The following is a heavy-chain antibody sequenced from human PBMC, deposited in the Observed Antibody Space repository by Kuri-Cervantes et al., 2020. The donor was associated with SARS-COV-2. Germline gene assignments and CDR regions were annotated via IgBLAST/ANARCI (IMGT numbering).Heavy chain of an antibody. CDR2: ISWNSGSI. CDR3: AGRHTRGATNY. D-gene: IGHD4/OR15-4a*01. Sequence: SLKISCAASGFTFDDYAMHWVRQAPGKGLEWVSGISWNSGSIGYADSVKGRFTISRDNAKNSLYLQMNSLRAEDTAVYYCAGRHTRGATNYWGQGTLVTFSS. V-gene: IGHV3-9*01. J-gene: IGHJ4*02. CDR1: GFTFDDYA.